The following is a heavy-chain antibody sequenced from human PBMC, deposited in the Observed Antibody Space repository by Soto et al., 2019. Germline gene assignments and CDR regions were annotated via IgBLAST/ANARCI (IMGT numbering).Heavy chain of an antibody. J-gene: IGHJ4*02. CDR3: ASSPPAMVTPNI. CDR2: VYYSGST. V-gene: IGHV4-59*02. CDR1: GGSVSSYS. Sequence: SETLSLTCTVSGGSVSSYSWTWVRQPPGKGLEWIGYVYYSGSTHYNPSLKSRVTISLDTSKNQFSLKLTSVTAADTAMYFCASSPPAMVTPNIWGQGTLVTVSS. D-gene: IGHD5-18*01.